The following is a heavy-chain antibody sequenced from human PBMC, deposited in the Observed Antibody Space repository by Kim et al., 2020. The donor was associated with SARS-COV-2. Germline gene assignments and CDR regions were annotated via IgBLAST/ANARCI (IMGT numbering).Heavy chain of an antibody. J-gene: IGHJ3*02. CDR1: GGTFSSYA. CDR2: IIPIFGTA. D-gene: IGHD5-12*01. CDR3: ASSPMATILHDAFDI. Sequence: SVKVSCKASGGTFSSYAISWVRQAPGQGLEWMGGIIPIFGTANYAQKFQGRVTITADESTSTAYMELSSLRSEDTAVYYCASSPMATILHDAFDIWGQGTMVTVSS. V-gene: IGHV1-69*13.